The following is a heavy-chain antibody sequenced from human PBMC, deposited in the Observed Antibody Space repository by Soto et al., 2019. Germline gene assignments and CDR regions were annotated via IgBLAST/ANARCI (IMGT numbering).Heavy chain of an antibody. CDR1: GYSFTSYW. Sequence: GESLKISCKGSGYSFTSYWISWVRQMPGKGLEWMGRIDPSDSYTNYSPSFQGHVTISADKSISTAYLQWSSLKASDTAMYYCTRLAGVPFLGAFWGGEWGQETLVTVSS. J-gene: IGHJ4*02. CDR2: IDPSDSYT. V-gene: IGHV5-10-1*01. CDR3: TRLAGVPFLGAFWGGE. D-gene: IGHD3-3*01.